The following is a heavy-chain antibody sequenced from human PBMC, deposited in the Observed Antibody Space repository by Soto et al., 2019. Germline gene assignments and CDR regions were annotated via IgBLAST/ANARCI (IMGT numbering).Heavy chain of an antibody. V-gene: IGHV3-43*01. J-gene: IGHJ4*02. CDR1: GFTFDDYT. CDR2: ISWDGGST. D-gene: IGHD3-22*01. Sequence: GGSLRLSCAASGFTFDDYTMHWVRQAPGKGLEWVSLISWDGGSTYCADSVKGRFTISRDNSKNSLYLQMNSLRTEDTALYYCAKDMAYYYDSSGPGPLDYWGQGTLVTVSS. CDR3: AKDMAYYYDSSGPGPLDY.